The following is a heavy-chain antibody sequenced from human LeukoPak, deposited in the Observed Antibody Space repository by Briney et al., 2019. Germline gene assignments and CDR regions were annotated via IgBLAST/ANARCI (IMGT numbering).Heavy chain of an antibody. D-gene: IGHD3-22*01. J-gene: IGHJ4*02. CDR2: ISGSGGST. Sequence: GGSLRLSCAASGFTFSSYAMSWVRQAPGKGLEWVSAISGSGGSTYYADSVKGRFTISRDNSKNTLYLQMNSLRAEDTAVYYCARGTQYYYDSSGYSELDYWGQGTLVTVSS. CDR3: ARGTQYYYDSSGYSELDY. V-gene: IGHV3-23*01. CDR1: GFTFSSYA.